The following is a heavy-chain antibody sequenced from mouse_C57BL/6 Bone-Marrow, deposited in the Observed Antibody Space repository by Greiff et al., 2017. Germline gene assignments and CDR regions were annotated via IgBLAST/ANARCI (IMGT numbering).Heavy chain of an antibody. J-gene: IGHJ4*01. CDR3: ARDEDYYGSSYHYYAMDY. V-gene: IGHV5-4*01. Sequence: VQLQQSGGGLVKPGGSLKLSCAASGFTFSSYAMSWVRQTPEKRLEWVATISDGGSYTYYPDNVKGRFTISRDNAKNNLYLQMSHLKSEDTAMYYCARDEDYYGSSYHYYAMDYWGQGTSVTVSS. CDR1: GFTFSSYA. CDR2: ISDGGSYT. D-gene: IGHD1-1*01.